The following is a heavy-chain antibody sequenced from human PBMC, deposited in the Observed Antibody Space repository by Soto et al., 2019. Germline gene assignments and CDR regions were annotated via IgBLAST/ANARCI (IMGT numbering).Heavy chain of an antibody. Sequence: GGSLRLSCVVSGFTFGDFAINWVRQAPGKGLEWVGLIRSKGYGGTTDYDASVKGRVTISRDDSKSIAYLQMNSLKIEDTAVYYCTRDLGGGYCYFDCYYFDSWGQGTLVTVSS. CDR2: IRSKGYGGTT. D-gene: IGHD2-21*01. CDR1: GFTFGDFA. CDR3: TRDLGGGYCYFDCYYFDS. V-gene: IGHV3-49*04. J-gene: IGHJ4*02.